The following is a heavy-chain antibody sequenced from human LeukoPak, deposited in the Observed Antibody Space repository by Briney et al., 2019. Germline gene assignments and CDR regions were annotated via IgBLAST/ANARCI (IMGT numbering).Heavy chain of an antibody. CDR2: INPNRGGT. V-gene: IGHV1-2*02. Sequence: GASVTVSCKASGYTFTGYYMHWVRQAPGQGLEWMGWINPNRGGTNYAQKFQGRVTMTRDTSISTAYMELSRLRSDDTAVYYCARDIVMVTYWFDPWGQGTLVTVSS. D-gene: IGHD5-18*01. CDR1: GYTFTGYY. J-gene: IGHJ5*02. CDR3: ARDIVMVTYWFDP.